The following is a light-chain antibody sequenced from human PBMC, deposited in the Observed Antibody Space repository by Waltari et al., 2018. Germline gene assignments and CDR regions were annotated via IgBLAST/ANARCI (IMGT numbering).Light chain of an antibody. V-gene: IGKV4-1*01. CDR3: QQYYSSPPT. Sequence: DIVMTQSPDSLAVSLGERATINCKSSQSVLYSSNNMNYLAWYQQKSGQPPKLLIYWAFTREAGVPDRFSGSGSGTDFTLTISSLQSEDAAVYYCQQYYSSPPTFGGGTKVEIK. J-gene: IGKJ4*01. CDR1: QSVLYSSNNMNY. CDR2: WAF.